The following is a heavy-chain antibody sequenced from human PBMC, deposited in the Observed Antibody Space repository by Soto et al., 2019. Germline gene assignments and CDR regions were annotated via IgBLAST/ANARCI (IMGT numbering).Heavy chain of an antibody. CDR1: GLTFSSYA. CDR3: AKRHSSSWSLKFLDP. V-gene: IGHV3-23*01. Sequence: SLRLSCGPSGLTFSSYAFSSFRQAPLNVPARGSAISGSGDNTYYADSEKVRFTISRDNSRNTLYLQINSLRAEDTAVYYCAKRHSSSWSLKFLDPWGQGTLVTVSS. J-gene: IGHJ5*02. CDR2: ISGSGDNT. D-gene: IGHD6-13*01.